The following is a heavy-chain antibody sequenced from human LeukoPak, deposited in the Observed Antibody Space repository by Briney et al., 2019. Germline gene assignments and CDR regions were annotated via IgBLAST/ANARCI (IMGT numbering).Heavy chain of an antibody. J-gene: IGHJ4*01. CDR1: GFNFIDYS. D-gene: IGHD5-12*01. CDR3: ARDHRYAFDN. Sequence: GALRLSCAASGFNFIDYSMNWVRQAPGKGLEWISYIGISSGNTKYADSVKGRFTISRDKARNSLYQQMNSLRVEDTAMYYCARDHRYAFDNWGHGTLVTVSS. CDR2: IGISSGNT. V-gene: IGHV3-48*01.